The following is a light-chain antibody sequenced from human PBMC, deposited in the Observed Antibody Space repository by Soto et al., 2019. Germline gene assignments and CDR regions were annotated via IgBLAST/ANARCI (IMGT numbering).Light chain of an antibody. CDR1: SSDVGRYNY. Sequence: QYALTQPRSVSGSPGQSVTISCTGTSSDVGRYNYVSWYQQHPGKAPKVMIYDVSERPSGVPDRFSGSKSGNTASLTISGLQAEDEADYYCCSYAGSPRYVFGTGTKVTVL. V-gene: IGLV2-11*01. CDR2: DVS. J-gene: IGLJ1*01. CDR3: CSYAGSPRYV.